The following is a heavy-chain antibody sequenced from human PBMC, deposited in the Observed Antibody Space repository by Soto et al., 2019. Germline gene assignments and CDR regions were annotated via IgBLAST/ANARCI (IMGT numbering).Heavy chain of an antibody. V-gene: IGHV4-39*02. CDR2: IYFGGNT. CDR1: GLSINSNYF. CDR3: ARDKIPGLFDY. D-gene: IGHD2-21*01. J-gene: IGHJ4*02. Sequence: SETLSLTCAVSGLSINSNYFWGWIRQTPGRGLEWIGSIYFGGNTYYTPSLKSRVTISADLSKNQFSLELDSVTAADTAVYYYARDKIPGLFDYWGQGTLVTVSS.